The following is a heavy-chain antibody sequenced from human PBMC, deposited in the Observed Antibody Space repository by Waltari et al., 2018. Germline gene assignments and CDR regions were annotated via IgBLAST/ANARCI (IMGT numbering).Heavy chain of an antibody. J-gene: IGHJ4*02. CDR1: RFIFTGSG. CDR3: ARRGINSGSHEMPGVD. CDR2: ISNDGINK. Sequence: QVQLVASGGGVVRPGLSLRLSCAASRFIFTGSGMLWVRQAPSKGLEWLASISNDGINKFYAEAVKGRFTISRDNSKNTVFMQMNSLRHEDTAVYYCARRGINSGSHEMPGVDWGQGTLVTVSS. D-gene: IGHD1-26*01. V-gene: IGHV3-30*03.